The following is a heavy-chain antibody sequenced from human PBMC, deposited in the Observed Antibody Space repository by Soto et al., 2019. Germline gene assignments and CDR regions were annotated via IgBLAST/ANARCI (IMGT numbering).Heavy chain of an antibody. D-gene: IGHD6-13*01. CDR1: GGSISSGGYY. CDR3: AIAAAGTVDY. CDR2: IYYSGST. V-gene: IGHV4-31*03. J-gene: IGHJ4*02. Sequence: SETLSLTCTVSGGSISSGGYYWSWIRQHPGKGLEWIGYIYYSGSTYYNPSLKSRVTISVDTSKNQFSLKLSSVTAADTAVYYCAIAAAGTVDYWGQGTLVTVSS.